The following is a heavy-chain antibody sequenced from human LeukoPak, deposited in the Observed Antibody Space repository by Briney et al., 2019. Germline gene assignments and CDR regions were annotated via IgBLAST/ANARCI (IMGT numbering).Heavy chain of an antibody. D-gene: IGHD3-10*01. CDR2: MNPNSGNT. CDR3: ARGRMGFGEFDY. CDR1: GYTFTSYG. Sequence: GASVKVSCKASGYTFTSYGISWVRQATGQGLEWMGWMNPNSGNTGYAQKFQGRVTMTRNTSISTAYMELSSLRSEDTAVYYCARGRMGFGEFDYWGQGTLVTVSS. J-gene: IGHJ4*02. V-gene: IGHV1-8*02.